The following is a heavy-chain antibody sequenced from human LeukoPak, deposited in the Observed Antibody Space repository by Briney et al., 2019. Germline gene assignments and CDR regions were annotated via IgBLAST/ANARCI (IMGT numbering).Heavy chain of an antibody. D-gene: IGHD6-13*01. Sequence: SETLSLTCTASGGSISSSSYYWGWIRQPPGKGLEWIGSIYYSGSTYYNPSLKSRVTISVDTSKNQFSLKLSSVTAADTAVYYCATGEQQLAAFDYWGQGTLVTVSS. CDR2: IYYSGST. J-gene: IGHJ4*02. CDR3: ATGEQQLAAFDY. CDR1: GGSISSSSYY. V-gene: IGHV4-39*01.